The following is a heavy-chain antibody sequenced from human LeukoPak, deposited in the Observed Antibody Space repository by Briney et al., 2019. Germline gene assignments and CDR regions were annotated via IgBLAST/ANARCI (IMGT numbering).Heavy chain of an antibody. J-gene: IGHJ4*02. CDR3: AKVPEGGYDLYYFDY. CDR2: ISGGSGTT. Sequence: PGGSLRLFCAASGFTFSNYAMSWVRQAPGKGMEWVSAISGGSGTTYFADSVRGRFTISRDNSKNTLYLQMNSLRAEDTAVYYCAKVPEGGYDLYYFDYWGQGALVTVSS. CDR1: GFTFSNYA. D-gene: IGHD5-12*01. V-gene: IGHV3-23*01.